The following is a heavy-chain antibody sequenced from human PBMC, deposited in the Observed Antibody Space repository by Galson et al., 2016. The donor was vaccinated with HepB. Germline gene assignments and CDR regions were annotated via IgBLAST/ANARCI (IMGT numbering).Heavy chain of an antibody. D-gene: IGHD6-19*01. V-gene: IGHV3-53*01. CDR3: AGDMGGAGASSGY. J-gene: IGHJ4*02. CDR2: IYSGGST. Sequence: SLRLSCAASGFTVSNNYMSWVRQAPGKGLEWVSVIYSGGSTAYADPVKGRFTISRDNSKTTLYLQMNNLRAEDTAVYYCAGDMGGAGASSGYWGQGTLVTVSS. CDR1: GFTVSNNY.